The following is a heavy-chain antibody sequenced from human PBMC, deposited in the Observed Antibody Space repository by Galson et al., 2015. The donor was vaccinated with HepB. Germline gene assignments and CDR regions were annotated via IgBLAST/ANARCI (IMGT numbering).Heavy chain of an antibody. V-gene: IGHV5-51*01. J-gene: IGHJ4*02. CDR2: IYPGDSDT. D-gene: IGHD1-26*01. CDR3: ARLLRGEPSDY. CDR1: ENSFTGHW. Sequence: QSGAEVKKPGESLKISCKGSENSFTGHWIGWVRQKPGKGLEWMGIIYPGDSDTRYSPSFQGQVTFSADKSISTAYLQWSHLKASDTAMYFCARLLRGEPSDYWGQGTLVTVSS.